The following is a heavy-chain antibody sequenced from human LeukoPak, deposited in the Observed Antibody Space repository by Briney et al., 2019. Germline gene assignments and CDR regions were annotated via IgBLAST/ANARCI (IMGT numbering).Heavy chain of an antibody. J-gene: IGHJ4*02. V-gene: IGHV3-73*01. CDR1: GFTFSGSA. CDR2: IRSKANSYAT. CDR3: TSSGDYQGY. D-gene: IGHD4-17*01. Sequence: GGSLRLSCAASGFTFSGSAMHWVRQASGKGLEWVGRIRSKANSYATAYAASVKGRYTISRDDSKNTAYLQMNSLKTEDTAVYYCTSSGDYQGYWGQGTLVTVSS.